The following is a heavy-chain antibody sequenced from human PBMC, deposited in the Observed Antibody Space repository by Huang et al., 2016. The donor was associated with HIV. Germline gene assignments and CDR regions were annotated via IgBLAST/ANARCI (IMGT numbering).Heavy chain of an antibody. CDR2: IYYRWSP. CDR3: ARRQGSGYYFYFDY. Sequence: QLQLQESGPGLVKPSDTLSLNCTISGGSIKSRNYYWGWVRQAPGKGLEWIGDIYYRWSPYYNPSLRSRVSLSVDTSKNQVTLKVNAVIAADTAVYYCARRQGSGYYFYFDYWGRGIPVTVSA. V-gene: IGHV4-39*01. CDR1: GGSIKSRNYY. D-gene: IGHD3-22*01. J-gene: IGHJ4*02.